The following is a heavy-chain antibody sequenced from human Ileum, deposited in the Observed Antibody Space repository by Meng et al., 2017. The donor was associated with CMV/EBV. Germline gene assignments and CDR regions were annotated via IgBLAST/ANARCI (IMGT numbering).Heavy chain of an antibody. CDR2: ISYDGSNK. J-gene: IGHJ4*02. CDR3: ARAYDYYYDSSGYFGY. D-gene: IGHD3-22*01. CDR1: FTFSSYA. Sequence: FTFSSYAMHWVRQAPGKGLEWVAVISYDGSNKYYAASVKGRFTISRDNSKNTLYLQMNSLRAEDTAVYYCARAYDYYYDSSGYFGYWGQGTLVTVSS. V-gene: IGHV3-30*04.